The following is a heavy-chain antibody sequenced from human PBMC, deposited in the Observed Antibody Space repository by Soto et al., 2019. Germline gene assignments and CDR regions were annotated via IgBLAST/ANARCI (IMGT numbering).Heavy chain of an antibody. CDR3: ERDDDYVDNGLDH. Sequence: QVQLVESGGGVVQPGRSLRLSCAASGFIFSGYGMHWVRQAPGKGLEWLAVIVRDGSEKYYGDSVKGRFTVSRDNSNNMLYLEMSSLRVDDTAVYYCERDDDYVDNGLDHWGQGTLVTVSS. V-gene: IGHV3-33*01. CDR2: IVRDGSEK. J-gene: IGHJ4*02. CDR1: GFIFSGYG. D-gene: IGHD4-17*01.